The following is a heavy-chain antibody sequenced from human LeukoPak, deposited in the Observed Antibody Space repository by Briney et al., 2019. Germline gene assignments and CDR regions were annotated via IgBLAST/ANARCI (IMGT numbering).Heavy chain of an antibody. CDR2: ISSSSYYI. CDR3: ARDRPYDYVWGSDGLDF. J-gene: IGHJ3*01. V-gene: IGHV3-21*06. CDR1: GFTFSSYW. Sequence: GGSLRLSCAVSGFTFSSYWMSWVRQAPGRGLEWVSYISSSSYYIYYTDSAKGRFTISRDNAKNSLYLDMSGLRAEDTAVYYCARDRPYDYVWGSDGLDFWGHGTAVTVSS. D-gene: IGHD3-16*01.